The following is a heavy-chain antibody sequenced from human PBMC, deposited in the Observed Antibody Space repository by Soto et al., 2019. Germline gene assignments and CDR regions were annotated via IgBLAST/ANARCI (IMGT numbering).Heavy chain of an antibody. CDR3: ARDDRSVSGVVTLDH. CDR1: GYSFKNYA. J-gene: IGHJ4*02. Sequence: ASVKVSCRATGYSFKNYAVHWVRQAPGQRLEWMGFTNEGSGNTRFSQKFQGGISITRDTSASTVYLDLSSLTSEDTAIYYCARDDRSVSGVVTLDHWGPGTLVTVSS. V-gene: IGHV1-3*01. D-gene: IGHD3-3*01. CDR2: TNEGSGNT.